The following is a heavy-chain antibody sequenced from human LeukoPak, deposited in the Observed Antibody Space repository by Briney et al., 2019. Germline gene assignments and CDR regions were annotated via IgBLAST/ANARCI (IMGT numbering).Heavy chain of an antibody. CDR3: ARDPGSGPSAWEN. V-gene: IGHV3-30*03. Sequence: GGSLRLSCAASGFTFSSYGMHWVRQAPGKGLEWVAVISYDGSNKYYADSVKGRFTISRDNSKNTLYLQMNSLRAEDTAVYYCARDPGSGPSAWENWGQGTLVTVSS. CDR1: GFTFSSYG. CDR2: ISYDGSNK. D-gene: IGHD1-26*01. J-gene: IGHJ4*02.